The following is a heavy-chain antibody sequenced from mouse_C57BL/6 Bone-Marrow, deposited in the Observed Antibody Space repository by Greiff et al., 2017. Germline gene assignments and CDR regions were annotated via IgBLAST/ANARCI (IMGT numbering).Heavy chain of an antibody. V-gene: IGHV3-6*01. CDR1: GYSITSGYY. CDR3: AREGIYYGNSYWYCDV. Sequence: EVKLMESGPGLVKPSQSLSLTCSVTGYSITSGYYWNWIRQFPGNKLEWMGYISYDGSNNYNPSLKNRISITRDTSKNQFFLKLNAVTTEDTATYYCAREGIYYGNSYWYCDVWGTGTTVTVSS. CDR2: ISYDGSN. J-gene: IGHJ1*03. D-gene: IGHD2-1*01.